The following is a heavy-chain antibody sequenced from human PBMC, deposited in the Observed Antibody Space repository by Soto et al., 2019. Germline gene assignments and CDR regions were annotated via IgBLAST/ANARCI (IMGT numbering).Heavy chain of an antibody. Sequence: QVQLVQSGAEMKKPGSSVKVSCQSSGGTFHTYAMNWVRQAPGQGPEWMGDISPMFGAANYAPKFQGRVTITAYESTGTSYMQLSSLTSEDTALYFCAREVQVHTPAFVYWGQGTLVTVSS. CDR3: AREVQVHTPAFVY. D-gene: IGHD3-10*01. V-gene: IGHV1-69*19. J-gene: IGHJ4*02. CDR1: GGTFHTYA. CDR2: ISPMFGAA.